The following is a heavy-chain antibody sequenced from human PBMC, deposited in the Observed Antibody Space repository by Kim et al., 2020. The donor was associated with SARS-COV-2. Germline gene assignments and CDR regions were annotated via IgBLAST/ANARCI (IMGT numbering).Heavy chain of an antibody. CDR2: ISYDGSNK. J-gene: IGHJ3*02. V-gene: IGHV3-30*18. Sequence: GGSLRLSCAASGFTFSSYGMHWVRQAPGKGLEWVAVISYDGSNKYYADSVKGRFTISRDNSKNTLYLQMNSLRAEDTAVYYCAKDRTPSAKIAAAGRRPGAFDIWGQGTRVTVSS. D-gene: IGHD6-13*01. CDR1: GFTFSSYG. CDR3: AKDRTPSAKIAAAGRRPGAFDI.